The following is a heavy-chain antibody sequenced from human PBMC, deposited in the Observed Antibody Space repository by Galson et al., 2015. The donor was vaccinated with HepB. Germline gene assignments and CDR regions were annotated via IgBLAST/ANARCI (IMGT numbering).Heavy chain of an antibody. CDR3: VKGGINIVATIMGDY. CDR2: ISSNGGST. J-gene: IGHJ4*02. D-gene: IGHD5-12*01. CDR1: GFTFSSYA. V-gene: IGHV3-64D*06. Sequence: SLRLSCAASGFTFSSYAMHWVRQAPGKGLDYVSAISSNGGSTYYADSVKGRFTISRDNSKNTLYLQMSSLRAEDTAVYYCVKGGINIVATIMGDYWGQGTLVTVSS.